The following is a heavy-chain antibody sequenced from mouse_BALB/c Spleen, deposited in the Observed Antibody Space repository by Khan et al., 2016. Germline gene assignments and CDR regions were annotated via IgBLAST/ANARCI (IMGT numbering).Heavy chain of an antibody. J-gene: IGHJ2*03. D-gene: IGHD2-1*01. Sequence: VQLKQSGPSLVKPSQTLSLTCSVTGDSIPSGYWNWIRKFPGNKLEYMWFISYSGSTYYNPSLTSRISITRDTSKTQYYLQLNSVTAEDTAAVYCAGDYGHFFDYWGQGTSHTVSS. CDR1: GDSIPSGY. CDR2: ISYSGST. CDR3: AGDYGHFFDY. V-gene: IGHV3-8*02.